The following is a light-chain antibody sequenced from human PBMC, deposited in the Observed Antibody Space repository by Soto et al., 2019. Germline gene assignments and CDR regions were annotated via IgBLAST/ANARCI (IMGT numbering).Light chain of an antibody. J-gene: IGKJ4*01. CDR3: QQTYSIPS. CDR2: DIS. V-gene: IGKV1-39*01. CDR1: QNIKNY. Sequence: IQLTQSPSSLSASVGDRVTITCRASQNIKNYLNWYQQKPGKAPKLLMYDISTLQAGVPSRFSCGSSGTDFTLTVSSLQPEDFATYYCQQTYSIPSFGGGTKVEIK.